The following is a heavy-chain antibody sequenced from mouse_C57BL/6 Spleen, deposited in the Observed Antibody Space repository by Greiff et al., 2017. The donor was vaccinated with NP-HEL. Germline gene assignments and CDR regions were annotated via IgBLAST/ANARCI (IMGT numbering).Heavy chain of an antibody. CDR3: ARGGYAYWYFDV. V-gene: IGHV1-50*01. Sequence: QVQLQQPGAELVKPGASVKLSCKASGYTFTSYWMQWVKQRPGQGLEWIGEIDPSDSYTNYNQKFKGKATLTVDTSSSTAYMQLSSLTSEDSAVYYCARGGYAYWYFDVWGTGTTVTVSS. CDR1: GYTFTSYW. D-gene: IGHD2-2*01. J-gene: IGHJ1*03. CDR2: IDPSDSYT.